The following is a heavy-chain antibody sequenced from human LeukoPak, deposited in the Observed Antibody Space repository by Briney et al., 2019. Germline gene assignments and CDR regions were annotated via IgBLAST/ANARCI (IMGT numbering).Heavy chain of an antibody. CDR1: GGSISSNNW. CDR3: ARGPNYYDSSGHYHYFDY. D-gene: IGHD3-22*01. J-gene: IGHJ4*02. Sequence: TSETLSLTCAVSGGSISSNNWWIWVRQSPEKGLEWIGEIYHDGSTNYNPSLKSRVTISMDKSKNQLSLKLNFVTAADTAVYYCARGPNYYDSSGHYHYFDYWGQGILVTVSS. V-gene: IGHV4-4*02. CDR2: IYHDGST.